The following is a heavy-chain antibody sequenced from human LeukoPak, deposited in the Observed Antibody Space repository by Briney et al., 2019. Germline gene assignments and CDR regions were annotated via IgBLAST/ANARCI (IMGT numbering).Heavy chain of an antibody. Sequence: GGSLRLSCAASGFTFSSYSMNWVRQAPGKGLEWVSSISSGSSYIYYADSVKGRFTISRDNAKNSLYLQMNSLRAEDTAVYYCARYRSGGSCYGDDYWGQGTLGTVSS. CDR3: ARYRSGGSCYGDDY. CDR2: ISSGSSYI. V-gene: IGHV3-21*01. J-gene: IGHJ4*02. D-gene: IGHD2-15*01. CDR1: GFTFSSYS.